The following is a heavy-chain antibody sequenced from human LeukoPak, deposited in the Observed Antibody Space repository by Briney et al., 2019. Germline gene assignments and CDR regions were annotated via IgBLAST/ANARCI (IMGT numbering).Heavy chain of an antibody. CDR3: ARDLNYYDSSGSLGY. CDR1: GFTFSDYY. CDR2: ISSSGSTI. V-gene: IGHV3-11*04. Sequence: GGSLRLSCAASGFTFSDYYMSWIRQAPGKGLEWVSYISSSGSTIYYADSVKGRFTISRDNAKNSLYLQMNSLRAEDTAVYYCARDLNYYDSSGSLGYWGQGTLVTVSS. J-gene: IGHJ4*02. D-gene: IGHD3-22*01.